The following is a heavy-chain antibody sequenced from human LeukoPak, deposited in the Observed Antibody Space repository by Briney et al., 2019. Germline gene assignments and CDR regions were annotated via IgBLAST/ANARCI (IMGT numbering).Heavy chain of an antibody. V-gene: IGHV1-18*01. Sequence: GASVKVSCMASGYSFTSYGISWGRQAPGQGLEWMGWISAYNGNTNYAQKLQGRVTMTTDTSTSTAYMELSSLRSEDTAVYYCARERSSPLNYYGSGRGYYYGMDVWGQGTTVTVSS. CDR1: GYSFTSYG. CDR2: ISAYNGNT. D-gene: IGHD3-10*01. J-gene: IGHJ6*02. CDR3: ARERSSPLNYYGSGRGYYYGMDV.